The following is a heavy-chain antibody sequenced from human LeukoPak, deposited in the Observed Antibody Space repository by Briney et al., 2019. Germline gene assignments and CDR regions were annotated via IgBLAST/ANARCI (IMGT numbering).Heavy chain of an antibody. D-gene: IGHD3-10*01. CDR3: ALIGDHAWFDP. V-gene: IGHV1-2*02. CDR2: INPNSGGT. Sequence: ASVKVSCKATGYTFSGYYIFWVRRAPGQGLEWMGWINPNSGGTNYAPEFQGRLTMTRDTSITTAYMELSTLRSDDTAVYYCALIGDHAWFDPWGQGTLVTVSS. CDR1: GYTFSGYY. J-gene: IGHJ5*02.